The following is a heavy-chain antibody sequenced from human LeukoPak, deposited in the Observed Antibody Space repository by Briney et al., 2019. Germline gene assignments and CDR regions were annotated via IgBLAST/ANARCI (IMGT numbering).Heavy chain of an antibody. CDR1: GYTFTGYY. CDR2: INPNSGGT. V-gene: IGHV1-2*02. J-gene: IGHJ4*02. Sequence: ASVKVSCRASGYTFTGYYMHWVRQAPGRGLERMGWINPNSGGTNYTQKFQGRVTMTRDTSNSPAYMELSRLRSDDTAVYYCAPSGTYRSTDYYFDYWGQGTLVTVSS. CDR3: APSGTYRSTDYYFDY. D-gene: IGHD1-26*01.